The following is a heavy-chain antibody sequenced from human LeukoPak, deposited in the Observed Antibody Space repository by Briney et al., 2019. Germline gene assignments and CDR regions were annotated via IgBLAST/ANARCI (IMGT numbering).Heavy chain of an antibody. CDR3: ATDRVNIVVVPAAMAYYYYMDV. V-gene: IGHV1-2*02. Sequence: ASVKVSCKASGYTFAGYYMHWVRQAPGQGLEWMGWINPNSGGTNYAQKFQGRVTMTRDTSISTAYMELSRLRSDDTAVYYCATDRVNIVVVPAAMAYYYYMDVWGKGTTVTVSS. D-gene: IGHD2-2*01. J-gene: IGHJ6*03. CDR1: GYTFAGYY. CDR2: INPNSGGT.